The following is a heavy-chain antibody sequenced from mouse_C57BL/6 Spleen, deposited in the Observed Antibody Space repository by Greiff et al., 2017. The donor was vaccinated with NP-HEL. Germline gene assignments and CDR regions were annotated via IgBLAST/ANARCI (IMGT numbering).Heavy chain of an antibody. V-gene: IGHV1-62-2*01. D-gene: IGHD1-1*01. CDR2: FYPGSGSI. J-gene: IGHJ4*01. Sequence: QVQLQQSGAELVKPGASVKLSCKASGYTFTEYTIHWVKQRSGQGLEWIGWFYPGSGSITYNEKFKDKATLTADKSSSTVDMELSRLTSEDSAVYFGARHALYGSKRDLDAMDYWGQGTSVTVSS. CDR3: ARHALYGSKRDLDAMDY. CDR1: GYTFTEYT.